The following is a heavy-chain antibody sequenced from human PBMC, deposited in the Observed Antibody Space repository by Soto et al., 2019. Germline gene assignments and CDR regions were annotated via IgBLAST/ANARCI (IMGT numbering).Heavy chain of an antibody. CDR1: GYTFTGYY. V-gene: IGHV1-2*02. D-gene: IGHD6-13*01. J-gene: IGHJ6*02. CDR3: ARASSSRSTGNYYDGTDV. Sequence: QVQLVQSGAEVKKPGASVKVSCKASGYTFTGYYMHWVRQAPGQGLEWMGWINPNSGGTNYAQKFEGGVTMTTDTSVSTAYMVLSRRRSDDTAAYYCARASSSRSTGNYYDGTDVWGQGTTVTVSS. CDR2: INPNSGGT.